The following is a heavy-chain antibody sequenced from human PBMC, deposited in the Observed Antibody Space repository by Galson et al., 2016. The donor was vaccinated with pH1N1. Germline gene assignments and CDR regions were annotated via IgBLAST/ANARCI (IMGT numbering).Heavy chain of an antibody. CDR2: INQDGSEK. D-gene: IGHD2-15*01. V-gene: IGHV3-7*01. Sequence: SLRLSCAASGFTFDDYAMHWVRQAPGKGLEWVANINQDGSEKYYVDSVKGRFTISRDNAKNSLYLQMNSLRAEDTAVYYCVRAVGAMEAYWGQGTLVTVSS. CDR1: GFTFDDYA. CDR3: VRAVGAMEAY. J-gene: IGHJ4*02.